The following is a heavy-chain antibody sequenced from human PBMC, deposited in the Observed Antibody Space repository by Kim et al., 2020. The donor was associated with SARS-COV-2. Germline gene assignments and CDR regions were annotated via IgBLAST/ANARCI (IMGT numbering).Heavy chain of an antibody. D-gene: IGHD1-26*01. CDR2: IGTAGDT. CDR1: GFTFSSYD. V-gene: IGHV3-13*01. Sequence: GGSLRLSCAASGFTFSSYDMHWVRQATGKGLEWVSAIGTAGDTYYPGSVKGRFTISRENAKNSLYLQMNSLRAGDTAVYYCARADLYSGSYSGAFDIWGQGTMVTVSS. J-gene: IGHJ3*02. CDR3: ARADLYSGSYSGAFDI.